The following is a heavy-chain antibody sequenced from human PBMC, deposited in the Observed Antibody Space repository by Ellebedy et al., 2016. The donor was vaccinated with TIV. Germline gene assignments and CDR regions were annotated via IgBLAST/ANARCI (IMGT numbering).Heavy chain of an antibody. V-gene: IGHV3-30*03. Sequence: GGSLRLXCAASGFTFSSYGMHWVRQAPGKGLEWVAVISYDGSNKYYADSVKGRFTISRDNSKNTLYLQMNSLRAEDTAVYYCARGKGDDFWSGIGYWGQGTLVTVSS. CDR1: GFTFSSYG. J-gene: IGHJ4*02. CDR2: ISYDGSNK. D-gene: IGHD3-3*01. CDR3: ARGKGDDFWSGIGY.